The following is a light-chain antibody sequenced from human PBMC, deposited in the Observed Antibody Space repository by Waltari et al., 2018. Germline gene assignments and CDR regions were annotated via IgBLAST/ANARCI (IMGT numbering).Light chain of an antibody. J-gene: IGKJ5*01. CDR3: QQRSVWPPVT. Sequence: IVLTQSPGTLSVFPGERATLSCRASQSVGRYLAWYQQRPGQAPRLLIYDISTRATGVPARCSGSGSGTDFTLTISSPEPEDSAVYYCQQRSVWPPVTFGPGTRLEIK. CDR1: QSVGRY. V-gene: IGKV3-11*01. CDR2: DIS.